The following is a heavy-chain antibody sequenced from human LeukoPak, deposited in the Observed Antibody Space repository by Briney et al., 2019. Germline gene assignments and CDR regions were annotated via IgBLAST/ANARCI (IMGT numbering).Heavy chain of an antibody. CDR1: DFSFSSYA. V-gene: IGHV3-30*18. Sequence: GGSLRPSCVASDFSFSSYAMHWVRQAPGKGLEWVAAIASNGGSEYYADSVKGRFTISRDNSKNTLFLQMNSLRPDDTAVYYCAKRGHYSINWYHYFDYWGQGTLVAVSS. J-gene: IGHJ4*02. CDR3: AKRGHYSINWYHYFDY. D-gene: IGHD6-13*01. CDR2: IASNGGSE.